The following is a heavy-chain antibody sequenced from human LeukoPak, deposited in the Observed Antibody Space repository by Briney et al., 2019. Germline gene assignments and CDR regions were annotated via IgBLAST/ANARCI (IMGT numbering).Heavy chain of an antibody. J-gene: IGHJ4*02. CDR3: AETSTIGGAGSFDY. V-gene: IGHV3-53*01. CDR1: GFTVSSNY. D-gene: IGHD5/OR15-5a*01. Sequence: PGGSLRLSCAVSGFTVSSNYMSRVRQAPGKGLEWVSVIYSGGNTYYADSVQGRFTISRDNSKDTLYLQMNSLRAEDTALYCCAETSTIGGAGSFDYWGQGTLVTGSS. CDR2: IYSGGNT.